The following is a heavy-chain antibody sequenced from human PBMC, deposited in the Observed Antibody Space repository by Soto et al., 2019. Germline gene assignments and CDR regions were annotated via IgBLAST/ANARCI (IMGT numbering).Heavy chain of an antibody. D-gene: IGHD1-1*01. J-gene: IGHJ6*02. CDR3: ARDLWVEPELYNSGMDV. V-gene: IGHV4-30-4*01. CDR1: GDSISSADYY. CDR2: IFYRGTT. Sequence: QVQLQESGPGLVRPSQTLSLTCTVSGDSISSADYYWSWIRQTPGKGLEWIGHIFYRGTTYYNPYRTRRLSILVDTSKNHVSLRLTSVTAADTAVYYCARDLWVEPELYNSGMDVWGQGTTVTVSS.